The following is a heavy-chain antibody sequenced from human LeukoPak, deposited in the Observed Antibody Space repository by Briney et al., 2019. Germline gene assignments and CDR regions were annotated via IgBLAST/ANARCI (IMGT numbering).Heavy chain of an antibody. D-gene: IGHD3-10*01. CDR3: GRRDTGPMVIDN. CDR2: IYYSGTT. Sequence: PSETLSLTCTVSGASISGVIYYWDWIRQPPGKGLEWIGNIYYSGTTYYNPSLKSRVTMSVDTSKNQFFLRLSSVTAADTALCYCGRRDTGPMVIDNWGQGTLVTVDS. CDR1: GASISGVIYY. V-gene: IGHV4-39*01. J-gene: IGHJ4*02.